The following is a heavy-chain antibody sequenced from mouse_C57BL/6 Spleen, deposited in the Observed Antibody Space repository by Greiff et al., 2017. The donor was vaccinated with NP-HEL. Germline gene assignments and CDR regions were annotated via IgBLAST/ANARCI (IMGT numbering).Heavy chain of an antibody. CDR2: IHPNSGST. CDR1: GYTFTSYW. V-gene: IGHV1-64*01. D-gene: IGHD3-2*02. J-gene: IGHJ4*01. CDR3: AREAQATSYAMDY. Sequence: QVQLQQPGAELVKPGASVKLSCKASGYTFTSYWMHWVKQRPGQGLEWIGMIHPNSGSTNYNEKFKSKATLTVDKSSSTAYMQLSSLTSEDSAVDYCAREAQATSYAMDYWGQGTSVTVSS.